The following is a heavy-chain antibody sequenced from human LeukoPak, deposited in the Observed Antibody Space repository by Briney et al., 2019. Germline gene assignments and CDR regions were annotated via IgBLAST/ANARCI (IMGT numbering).Heavy chain of an antibody. Sequence: GSLRPSCAASGFTLSSYALTWVRQAPGEGLEWVSGISDSAGATYYADSVKGRFTISRDNSRNTLYLQMNSLRVEDTAVYYCAKQQAKGQWPLDYWGQGTLVTVSS. V-gene: IGHV3-23*01. CDR3: AKQQAKGQWPLDY. CDR2: ISDSAGAT. CDR1: GFTLSSYA. J-gene: IGHJ4*02. D-gene: IGHD6-19*01.